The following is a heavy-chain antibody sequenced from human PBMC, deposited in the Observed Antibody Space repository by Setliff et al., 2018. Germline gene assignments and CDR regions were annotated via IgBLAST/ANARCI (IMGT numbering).Heavy chain of an antibody. CDR3: ARVGDMAYCGGDCYFGDAFDI. J-gene: IGHJ3*02. Sequence: KPSETLSLTCTVSGGSISSSSYYWGWIRQPPGKGLEWIGSIYYSGSTYYNPSLKSRVTMSVDTSKNQFSLKLNSVTAADTATYYCARVGDMAYCGGDCYFGDAFDIWGQGTMVTVSS. D-gene: IGHD2-21*01. CDR1: GGSISSSSYY. V-gene: IGHV4-39*07. CDR2: IYYSGST.